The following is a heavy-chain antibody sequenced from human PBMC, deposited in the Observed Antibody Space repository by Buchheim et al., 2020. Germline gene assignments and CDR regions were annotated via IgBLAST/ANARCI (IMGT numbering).Heavy chain of an antibody. V-gene: IGHV4-31*03. D-gene: IGHD4-17*01. Sequence: QVQLQESGPGLVKPLQTLSLTCTVSGGSISSDGQYWSWIRQHPGKGPEWIGYIHHSGVTYYNPSLKSRVSISIDTSKTHFSLELSSVTAADAAVYYCAREVATTETFDCWGQGTL. J-gene: IGHJ4*02. CDR1: GGSISSDGQY. CDR3: AREVATTETFDC. CDR2: IHHSGVT.